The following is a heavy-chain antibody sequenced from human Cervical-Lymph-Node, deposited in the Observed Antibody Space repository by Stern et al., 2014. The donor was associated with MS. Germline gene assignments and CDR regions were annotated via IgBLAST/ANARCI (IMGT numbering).Heavy chain of an antibody. CDR3: AYNGYYSLDF. Sequence: QVQLQESGPGLVRPSGTLSLTCAVSGGSISNDNWRSWVRQPPGKGLEWIGEIYHSGGTNYNPSLKSRVTVSVDNSKNQFSRKVDSVTAADTAVYYCAYNGYYSLDFWGQGTLVTVSS. J-gene: IGHJ4*02. D-gene: IGHD3-22*01. CDR2: IYHSGGT. CDR1: GGSISNDNW. V-gene: IGHV4-4*02.